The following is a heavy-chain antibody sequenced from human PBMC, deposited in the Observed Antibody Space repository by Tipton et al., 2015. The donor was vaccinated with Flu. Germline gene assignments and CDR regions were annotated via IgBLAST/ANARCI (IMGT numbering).Heavy chain of an antibody. V-gene: IGHV4-38-2*02. D-gene: IGHD2-21*01. CDR2: MYQDGSA. CDR3: VNIFCADECYSFVPTRSDY. Sequence: TLSLTCTVSGYSISSGYYWGWIRQPPGKGLEWIGGMYQDGSAYYNPSLKGRVTISLEKSRNQFSLRLTSVTAADTAVYYCVNIFCADECYSFVPTRSDYWGQGTLVTVSS. CDR1: GYSISSGYY. J-gene: IGHJ4*02.